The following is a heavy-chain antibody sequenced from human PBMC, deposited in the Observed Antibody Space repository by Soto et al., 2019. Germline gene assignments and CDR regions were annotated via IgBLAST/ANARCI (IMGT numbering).Heavy chain of an antibody. J-gene: IGHJ4*02. V-gene: IGHV3-11*06. CDR1: GLSVYVYY. CDR3: ARAPSITMIVVVATYYFDY. CDR2: ISSSSSYT. Sequence: STGLACASSGLSVYVYYVSWIRQATGKGLEWVSYISSSSSYTNYADSVKGRFTISRDNAKNSLYLQMNSLRAEDTAVYYCARAPSITMIVVVATYYFDYWGQGTLVTVSS. D-gene: IGHD3-22*01.